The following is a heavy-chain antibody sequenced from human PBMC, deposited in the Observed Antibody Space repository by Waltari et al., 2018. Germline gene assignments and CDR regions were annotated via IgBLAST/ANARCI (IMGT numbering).Heavy chain of an antibody. CDR1: GGSISSHY. D-gene: IGHD7-27*01. V-gene: IGHV4-59*11. CDR3: AGINWGTKAGDY. J-gene: IGHJ4*02. CDR2: IYYSGST. Sequence: QVQLQESGPGLVKPSETLSLTCTVSGGSISSHYWSWIRQPPGKGLEWIGYIYYSGSTNYNPALKSRVTISVDTSKNQFSLKLSSVTAADTAVYYCAGINWGTKAGDYWGQGTLVTVSS.